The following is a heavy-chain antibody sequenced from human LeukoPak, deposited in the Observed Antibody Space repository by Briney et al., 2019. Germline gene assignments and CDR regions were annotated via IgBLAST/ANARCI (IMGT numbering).Heavy chain of an antibody. D-gene: IGHD3-10*01. V-gene: IGHV4-59*01. CDR1: VGSISGFH. CDR2: IYYSGST. Sequence: SETLSLTCTVSVGSISGFHWSWIRQPPRKGLEWIGYIYYSGSTNYNPSLKSRVTISVDTSKNQFSLKLSSVTAADTAVYYCTRAYGSGSFLTYWGQGIPVTVSS. CDR3: TRAYGSGSFLTY. J-gene: IGHJ4*02.